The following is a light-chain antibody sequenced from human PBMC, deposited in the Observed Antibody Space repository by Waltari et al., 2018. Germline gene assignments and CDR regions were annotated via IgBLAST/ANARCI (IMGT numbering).Light chain of an antibody. V-gene: IGLV2-14*03. CDR2: DVS. Sequence: QSALTQPASVSGSPGQSITISCTGVSGDVGDYKYVSWYQQHPGKAPQFILSDVSNRPSGVSDRFSASKSGNTASLTISGLQAEDEADYYCCSYTSSTTYVFGPGTKVTVL. CDR1: SGDVGDYKY. J-gene: IGLJ1*01. CDR3: CSYTSSTTYV.